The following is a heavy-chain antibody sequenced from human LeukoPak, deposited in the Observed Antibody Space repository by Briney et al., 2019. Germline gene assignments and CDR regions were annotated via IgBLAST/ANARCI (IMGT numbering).Heavy chain of an antibody. D-gene: IGHD4-17*01. CDR1: GYTFTSYA. Sequence: GASVKVSCKASGYTFTSYAMNWVRQAPGQGLEWMGWINTNTGNPTYAQGFTGRFVFSLDTSVSTAYLQISSLKAEDTAVYYCARGNGMTTVTARPDFDYWGQGTLVTVSS. CDR3: ARGNGMTTVTARPDFDY. V-gene: IGHV7-4-1*02. J-gene: IGHJ4*02. CDR2: INTNTGNP.